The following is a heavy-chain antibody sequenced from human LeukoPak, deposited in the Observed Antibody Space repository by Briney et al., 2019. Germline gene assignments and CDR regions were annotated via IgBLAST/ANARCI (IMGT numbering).Heavy chain of an antibody. V-gene: IGHV1-2*06. CDR1: GYTFTHYY. J-gene: IGHJ4*02. D-gene: IGHD5-18*01. CDR3: ARGWGKGYSYGHDFDY. Sequence: GASVKVSCKTSGYTFTHYYIHWVRQAPGQGREGMGRINPNSGGTNYAQKFQGRVTMTRDTSISTAYMELSRLRSDGTAVYYCARGWGKGYSYGHDFDYWGQGTLVTVSS. CDR2: INPNSGGT.